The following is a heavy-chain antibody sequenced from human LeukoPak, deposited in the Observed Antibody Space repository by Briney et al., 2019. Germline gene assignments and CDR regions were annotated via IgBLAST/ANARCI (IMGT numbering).Heavy chain of an antibody. J-gene: IGHJ4*02. V-gene: IGHV3-7*01. CDR2: IKQDGSEK. D-gene: IGHD6-13*01. CDR3: ARDSAGNDC. Sequence: GGSLRLSCAASGFTFSTYWMSWVRQAPGKGLEWVANIKQDGSEKYYVDSVKGRFTLSRDNAKNSLYLQMNSLRAEDTAMYYCARDSAGNDCWGQGTLVTVSS. CDR1: GFTFSTYW.